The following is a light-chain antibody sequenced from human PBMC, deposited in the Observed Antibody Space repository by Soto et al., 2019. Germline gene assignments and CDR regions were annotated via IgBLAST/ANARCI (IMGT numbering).Light chain of an antibody. CDR1: QSVSS. CDR2: AAS. Sequence: EIVMTQSPATLSVSPGERATLSCRASQSVSSLAWYQQKPGQNPKLLIYAASTRATGMPARFSGSGSGTEFTLTISSLQSEGFAVYYCQQYDNWPHTFGQGTKLEIK. CDR3: QQYDNWPHT. J-gene: IGKJ2*01. V-gene: IGKV3D-15*01.